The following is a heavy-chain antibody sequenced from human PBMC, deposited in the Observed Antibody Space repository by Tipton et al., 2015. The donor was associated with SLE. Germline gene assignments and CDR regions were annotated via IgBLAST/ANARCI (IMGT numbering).Heavy chain of an antibody. J-gene: IGHJ3*02. CDR1: GGSISSYY. CDR3: ARDPRGYSSGWYAFDI. CDR2: IYYSGST. D-gene: IGHD6-19*01. V-gene: IGHV4-59*01. Sequence: GLVKPSETLSLTCTVSGGSISSYYWSWLRQPPGKGLEWIGYIYYSGSTNYNPSLKSRVTISVDTSKNQFSLKLSSVTTADTAVYYCARDPRGYSSGWYAFDIWGQGTMVTVSS.